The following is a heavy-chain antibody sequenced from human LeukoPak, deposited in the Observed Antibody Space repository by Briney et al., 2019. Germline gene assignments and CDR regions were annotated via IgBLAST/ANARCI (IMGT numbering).Heavy chain of an antibody. CDR1: GFTFGSYW. CDR2: IKQDGSDK. V-gene: IGHV3-7*01. Sequence: PGGSLRLSCAASGFTFGSYWMCWVRQAPGKGLEWVAIIKQDGSDKYYVDSVEGRFIISRDNAKNSLYLQMNSLRAEDTAVYYCLTSTRSHRFDYWGQGTLVTVSS. J-gene: IGHJ4*02. CDR3: LTSTRSHRFDY. D-gene: IGHD2-15*01.